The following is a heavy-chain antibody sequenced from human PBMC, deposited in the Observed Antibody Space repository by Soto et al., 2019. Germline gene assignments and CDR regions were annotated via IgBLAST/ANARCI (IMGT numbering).Heavy chain of an antibody. Sequence: GASVKVSCKASGYTFTGYYMHWVRQAPGQGLEWMGGIIPIFGTANYAQKFQGRVTITADESTSTAYMELSSLRSEDTAVYYCARSYDSSGYYYYFDYWGQGTLVTVSS. CDR2: IIPIFGTA. CDR1: GYTFTGYY. CDR3: ARSYDSSGYYYYFDY. D-gene: IGHD3-22*01. J-gene: IGHJ4*02. V-gene: IGHV1-69*13.